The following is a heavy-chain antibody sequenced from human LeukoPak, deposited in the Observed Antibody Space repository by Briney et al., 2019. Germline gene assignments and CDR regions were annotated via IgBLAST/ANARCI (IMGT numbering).Heavy chain of an antibody. V-gene: IGHV1-2*02. CDR2: INPNSGGT. CDR3: ARGGDDGSGSYYNLYYFDY. D-gene: IGHD3-10*01. J-gene: IGHJ4*02. Sequence: ASVKVSCKASGYTFTGYYMHWVRQAPGQGLEWMGWINPNSGGTNYAQKSQGRVTMTRDTSISTAYMELSRLRSDDTAVYYCARGGDDGSGSYYNLYYFDYWGQGTLVTVSS. CDR1: GYTFTGYY.